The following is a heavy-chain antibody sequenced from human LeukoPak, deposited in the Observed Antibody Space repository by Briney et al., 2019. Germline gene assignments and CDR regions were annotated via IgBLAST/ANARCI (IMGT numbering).Heavy chain of an antibody. V-gene: IGHV3-21*01. CDR1: GFTFSSYS. D-gene: IGHD3-16*02. Sequence: GGSLRLSCAASGFTFSSYSMNWVRQAPGKGLEWVSSISSSSSYIYYADSVKDRFTISRDNAKNSLYLQMNSLRAEDTAVYYCARDRRDDYVWGSYRPIWAFDIWGQGTMVTVSS. CDR3: ARDRRDDYVWGSYRPIWAFDI. CDR2: ISSSSSYI. J-gene: IGHJ3*02.